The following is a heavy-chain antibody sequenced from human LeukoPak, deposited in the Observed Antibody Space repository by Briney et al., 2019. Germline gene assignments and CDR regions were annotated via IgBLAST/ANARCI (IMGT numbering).Heavy chain of an antibody. CDR1: GGSISSSTYY. CDR2: IYFSGST. V-gene: IGHV4-39*01. CDR3: ARLFGRVGHHFDY. D-gene: IGHD3-3*01. J-gene: IGHJ4*02. Sequence: SETLSLTCTVSGGSISSSTYYWGWIRQPPGKGLEGIGTIYFSGSTYYNPSLKRRLTISADTSKNQFSLLLSSVTVAEKAVYCCARLFGRVGHHFDYWGQGTLVTVSS.